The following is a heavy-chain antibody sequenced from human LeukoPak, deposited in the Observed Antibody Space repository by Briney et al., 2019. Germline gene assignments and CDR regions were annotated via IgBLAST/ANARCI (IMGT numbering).Heavy chain of an antibody. CDR2: IRYDGSNK. D-gene: IGHD3-10*01. V-gene: IGHV3-30*02. J-gene: IGHJ4*02. CDR3: AKQGRGYRALGY. CDR1: GFTFSSYA. Sequence: GGSLRLSCAASGFTFSSYAMHWVRQAPGKGLEWVAFIRYDGSNKYYADSVKGRFTISRDNAKNSLYLQINSLRAEDTAVYYCAKQGRGYRALGYWGQGTLVTVSS.